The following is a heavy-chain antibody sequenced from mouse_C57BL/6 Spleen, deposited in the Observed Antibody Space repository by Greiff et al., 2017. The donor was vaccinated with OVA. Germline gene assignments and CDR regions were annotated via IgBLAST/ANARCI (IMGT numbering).Heavy chain of an antibody. J-gene: IGHJ1*03. CDR3: ARWGPQYFDV. CDR2: IDPSDSYT. CDR1: GYTFTSYW. Sequence: QVQLKQPGAELVMPGASVKLSCKASGYTFTSYWMHWVKQRPGQGLEWIGEIDPSDSYTNYNQKFKGKSTLTVDKSSSTAYMQLSSLTSEDSAVYYCARWGPQYFDVWGTGTTVTVSS. V-gene: IGHV1-69*01.